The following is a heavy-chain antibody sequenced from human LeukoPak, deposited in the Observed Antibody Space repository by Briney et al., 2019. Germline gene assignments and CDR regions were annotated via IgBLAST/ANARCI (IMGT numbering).Heavy chain of an antibody. V-gene: IGHV1-46*03. CDR3: ASTVAGGYSLYYFDY. J-gene: IGHJ4*02. Sequence: ASVKVSCKASGYTFTSYYMHWVRQAPGQGLEWMGIINPSGGSTSYAQKFQGRVTMTRDTSTSAVCMELSSLRSEDTAVYYCASTVAGGYSLYYFDYWGQGTLVTVSS. CDR1: GYTFTSYY. D-gene: IGHD3-22*01. CDR2: INPSGGST.